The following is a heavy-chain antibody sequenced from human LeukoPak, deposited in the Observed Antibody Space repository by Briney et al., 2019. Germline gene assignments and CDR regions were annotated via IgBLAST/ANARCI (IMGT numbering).Heavy chain of an antibody. CDR1: GFTVSSNY. D-gene: IGHD3-22*01. CDR3: ARDINDRLGDSSGYLYYYYGMDV. Sequence: GGSLRLSCAASGFTVSSNYMSWVRQAPGKGLEWVSVIYSGGSTYYADSVKGRFTISRDNSKNTLYLQMNSLRAEDTAVYYCARDINDRLGDSSGYLYYYYGMDVWGQGTTVTVSS. V-gene: IGHV3-53*01. J-gene: IGHJ6*02. CDR2: IYSGGST.